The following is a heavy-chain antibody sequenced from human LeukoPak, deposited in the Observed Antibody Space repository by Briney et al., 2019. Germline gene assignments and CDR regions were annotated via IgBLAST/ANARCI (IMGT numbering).Heavy chain of an antibody. Sequence: GGSLRLWCAAFGFPFSNYWMSWVRQATGKGLEWVASIKQVGSETYYVVSVKGRFTNSRDNAKNSLYLQMNSLRAEDTAVYLCARERRAITPAVFMDYWGQGTLVTVSS. D-gene: IGHD6-13*01. CDR2: IKQVGSET. CDR3: ARERRAITPAVFMDY. CDR1: GFPFSNYW. V-gene: IGHV3-7*05. J-gene: IGHJ4*02.